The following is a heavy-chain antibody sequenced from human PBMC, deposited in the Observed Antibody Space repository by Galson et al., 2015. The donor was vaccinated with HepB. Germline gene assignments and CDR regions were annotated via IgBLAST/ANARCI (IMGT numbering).Heavy chain of an antibody. V-gene: IGHV3-30*04. CDR1: GFNFNKYA. Sequence: SLRLSCAASGFNFNKYAMYWVRQAPGKGLEWVAGISYHGRQKFYADSAKGRLTISRDKSKNLLYLQMNSLRMEDSGVYFCARDHDELGVDGENLLAGMDVSGQGTKVTVFS. J-gene: IGHJ6*01. CDR3: ARDHDELGVDGENLLAGMDV. D-gene: IGHD2-15*01. CDR2: ISYHGRQK.